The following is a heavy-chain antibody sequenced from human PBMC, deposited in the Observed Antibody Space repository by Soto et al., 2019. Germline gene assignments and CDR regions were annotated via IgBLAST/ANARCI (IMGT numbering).Heavy chain of an antibody. V-gene: IGHV3-23*01. J-gene: IGHJ4*02. CDR1: RFTFNSYA. D-gene: IGHD3-10*01. CDR3: ATDGDSAVRAVIRLFY. Sequence: EVQLLESGGGLVQPGGSLRLSCAASRFTFNSYAMSWVRQAPGKGLEWVSAISGSGGSTYYADSVKGRFTISRDNSKNTLELQTNSPRAEDTAVYYCATDGDSAVRAVIRLFYWGQGTLVTVSS. CDR2: ISGSGGST.